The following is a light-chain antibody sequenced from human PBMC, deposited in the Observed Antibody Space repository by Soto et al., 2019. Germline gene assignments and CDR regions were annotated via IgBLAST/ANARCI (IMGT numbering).Light chain of an antibody. CDR1: QSVTSSY. V-gene: IGKV3-15*01. CDR2: DIS. Sequence: IVLTQSPGTLSSSPVERFTLSFRSSQSVTSSYLAWYQQKPGQAPRLLIYDISTRATGVPARFSGSGSGTEFTLTISGLQSEDFALYFCQKYNNWPFSFGTGTRREIK. CDR3: QKYNNWPFS. J-gene: IGKJ5*01.